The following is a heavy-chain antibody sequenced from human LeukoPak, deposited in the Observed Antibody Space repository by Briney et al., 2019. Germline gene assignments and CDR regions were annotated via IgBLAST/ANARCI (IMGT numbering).Heavy chain of an antibody. V-gene: IGHV3-74*01. J-gene: IGHJ4*02. CDR3: ARGRISADY. Sequence: SGGSLRLSCAASGFTFSTYWMHWVRQAPGKGLAWVSRISSDGRNTHYADSVKGRFTISRDNAKSTLYLQMNSLRAEDTAVYYCARGRISADYWGQGTLVTVSS. CDR2: ISSDGRNT. CDR1: GFTFSTYW. D-gene: IGHD3-3*02.